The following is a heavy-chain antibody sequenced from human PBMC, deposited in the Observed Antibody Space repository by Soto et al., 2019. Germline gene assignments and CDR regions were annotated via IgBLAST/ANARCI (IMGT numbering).Heavy chain of an antibody. J-gene: IGHJ6*01. CDR3: AKDWRRVWSTYSYYAMEV. CDR1: GFTLSSFA. CDR2: ISYDGSDK. D-gene: IGHD3-3*01. V-gene: IGHV3-30*18. Sequence: XGSLRLSCASSGFTLSSFAMHCVRHAPGEWLEWVAVISYDGSDKYYADSVKGRFTVSRDNSKSTLFLQMNSLRAEDTAVYYCAKDWRRVWSTYSYYAMEVWGQGTTVTVSS.